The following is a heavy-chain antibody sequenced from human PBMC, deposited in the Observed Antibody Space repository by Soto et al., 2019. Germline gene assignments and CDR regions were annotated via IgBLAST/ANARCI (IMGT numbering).Heavy chain of an antibody. J-gene: IGHJ4*02. Sequence: QVQLVQSGAEVKKPGASVKVSCKASGYTFRNYGITWMRQAPGQGLEWMGWISAYNGNTNYAQKFQGRVTMTTDTSTSTAYMELRSLISDDTAVYYCARVVRRCYGDYPDFWGQGTLVTVSS. CDR3: ARVVRRCYGDYPDF. CDR2: ISAYNGNT. CDR1: GYTFRNYG. D-gene: IGHD4-17*01. V-gene: IGHV1-18*01.